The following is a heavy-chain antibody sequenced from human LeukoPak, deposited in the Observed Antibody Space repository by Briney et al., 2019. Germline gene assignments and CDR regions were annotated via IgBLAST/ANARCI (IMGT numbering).Heavy chain of an antibody. CDR3: VTDYGDYEPIDY. D-gene: IGHD4-17*01. CDR2: ISFDGINK. Sequence: PGRSLRLSCTASGVTLSNYAMHWVRRPPGRGLEWVAVISFDGINKYYGDSVEGRFSVSRDNSKNTLYLQMNSLRPDDTAMYYCVTDYGDYEPIDYWGQGTPVTVSS. V-gene: IGHV3-30*04. J-gene: IGHJ4*02. CDR1: GVTLSNYA.